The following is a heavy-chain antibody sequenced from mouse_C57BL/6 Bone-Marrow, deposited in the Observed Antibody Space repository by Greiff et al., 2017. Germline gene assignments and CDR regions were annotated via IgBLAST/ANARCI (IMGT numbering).Heavy chain of an antibody. CDR1: GYTFTDSN. CDR3: ARFAGYVWFAY. V-gene: IGHV1-22*01. CDR2: INPNNGGT. Sequence: VQLQQSGPELVKPGASVKMSCKASGYTFTDSNMHWVKQSPGKSLEWIGYINPNNGGTSYNQKFKGQATLTVNKSSSTAYMERRSLTSEDSAVYCCARFAGYVWFAYWGQGTLVTVSA. J-gene: IGHJ3*01. D-gene: IGHD3-2*02.